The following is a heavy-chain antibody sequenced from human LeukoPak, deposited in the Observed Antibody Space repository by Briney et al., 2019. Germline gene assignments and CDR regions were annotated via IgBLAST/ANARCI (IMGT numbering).Heavy chain of an antibody. D-gene: IGHD6-13*01. CDR3: ATSIAAAGVPFDY. J-gene: IGHJ4*02. Sequence: SGGSLRLSCAASGFTVSSNYMSWVRQAPGKGLEWVSVIYSGGSTYYADSVKGRFTISRDNSKNTLYLQMNSLRAEDTAVYYCATSIAAAGVPFDYWGQGTLVTVSS. CDR1: GFTVSSNY. V-gene: IGHV3-66*01. CDR2: IYSGGST.